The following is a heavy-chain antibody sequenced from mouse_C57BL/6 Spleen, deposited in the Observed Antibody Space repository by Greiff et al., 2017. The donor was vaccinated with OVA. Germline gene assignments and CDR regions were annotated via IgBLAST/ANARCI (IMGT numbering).Heavy chain of an antibody. CDR3: ARAYGSSYVGLYWYFDV. CDR2: IDPSDSET. CDR1: GYTFTSYW. Sequence: QVQLQQSGAELVRPGSSVKLSCKASGYTFTSYWMHWVKQRPIQGLEWIGNIDPSDSETHYNQKFKDKATLTVDKSSSTAYMQLSSLTSEDSAVYYCARAYGSSYVGLYWYFDVWGTGTTVTVSS. J-gene: IGHJ1*03. V-gene: IGHV1-52*01. D-gene: IGHD1-1*01.